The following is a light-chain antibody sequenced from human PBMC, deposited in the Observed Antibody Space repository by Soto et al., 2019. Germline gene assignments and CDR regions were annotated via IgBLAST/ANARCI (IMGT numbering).Light chain of an antibody. CDR2: GVS. CDR1: QSVSNSH. V-gene: IGKV3-20*01. J-gene: IGKJ4*01. CDR3: QQYDKSPLT. Sequence: EIVLTQSPGTLSFSPGERATLSCRASQSVSNSHLAWHQQKPGQAPRLLIFGVSSRAAGIPDRFSGSGSGTDFTLTISRLEPEDYAVYYCQQYDKSPLTLGGGTKVDIK.